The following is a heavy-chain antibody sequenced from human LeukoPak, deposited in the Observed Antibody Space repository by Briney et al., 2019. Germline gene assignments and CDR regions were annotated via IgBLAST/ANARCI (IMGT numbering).Heavy chain of an antibody. CDR2: TSRTGTTI. CDR3: AGAAY. V-gene: IGHV3-48*04. Sequence: PGGSLRLSCAASGFTFSSYTMNWVRQAPGKGLEWISYTSRTGTTIYYADSVKGRFTISRDNAKNSLYLQMTSLRAEDTAVYYCAGAAYWGQGTLVTVSS. D-gene: IGHD6-25*01. CDR1: GFTFSSYT. J-gene: IGHJ4*02.